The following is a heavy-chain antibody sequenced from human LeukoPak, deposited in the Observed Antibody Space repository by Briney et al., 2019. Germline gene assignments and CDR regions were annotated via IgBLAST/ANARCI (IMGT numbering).Heavy chain of an antibody. CDR2: ISNSGVST. Sequence: GGSLRLSCEASGFTFDNYAMSWVRQAPGKGLEWVSAISNSGVSTHYADSVKGRFTISRDNSKNTLYLQMNSLGAEDTAVYYCARDEGARGYGYKDYWGQGTLVTVSS. V-gene: IGHV3-23*01. D-gene: IGHD5-18*01. J-gene: IGHJ4*02. CDR1: GFTFDNYA. CDR3: ARDEGARGYGYKDY.